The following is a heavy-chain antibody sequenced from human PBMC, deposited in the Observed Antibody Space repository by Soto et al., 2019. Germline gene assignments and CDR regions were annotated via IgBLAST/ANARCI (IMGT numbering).Heavy chain of an antibody. J-gene: IGHJ6*02. Sequence: QVQLQESGPGLVKPSETLSLTCTVSGAPITTTKWWAWVRLPPGKGLEWIGGLSRGDGRSSNPSLEGRFTMSLDKSNNHFSLKLTSVTDADTAIYYCATQTISYTWGVWGRGTAVTVSS. CDR1: GAPITTTKW. V-gene: IGHV4-4*02. CDR3: ATQTISYTWGV. D-gene: IGHD3-16*01. CDR2: LSRGDGR.